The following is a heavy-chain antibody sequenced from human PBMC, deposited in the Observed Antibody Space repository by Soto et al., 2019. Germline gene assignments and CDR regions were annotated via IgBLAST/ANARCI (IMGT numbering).Heavy chain of an antibody. CDR1: GGSISSGGYY. J-gene: IGHJ4*02. Sequence: SETLSLTCTVSGGSISSGGYYWSWIRQRPGKGLEWIGYIYYSGSTYYNPSLKSRVTISVDTPKNQFSLKLTSVAAADTAVYYCARDGVYDGSCYGYWGQGTLVTVSS. D-gene: IGHD3-22*01. CDR2: IYYSGST. CDR3: ARDGVYDGSCYGY. V-gene: IGHV4-31*03.